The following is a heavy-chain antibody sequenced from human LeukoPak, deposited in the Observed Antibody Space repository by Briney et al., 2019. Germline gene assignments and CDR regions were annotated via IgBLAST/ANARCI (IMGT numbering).Heavy chain of an antibody. D-gene: IGHD5-18*01. CDR3: AKKQGYSYQYYFDY. J-gene: IGHJ4*02. CDR2: ISGSGGST. V-gene: IGHV3-23*01. CDR1: GFTFSSYA. Sequence: GGSLRLSCAASGFTFSSYAMSWVRQAPGKGLEWVSAISGSGGSTYYADSVKGRFTISRDNSKNTLCLQMNSLRAEDTAVYYCAKKQGYSYQYYFDYWGQGTLVTVSS.